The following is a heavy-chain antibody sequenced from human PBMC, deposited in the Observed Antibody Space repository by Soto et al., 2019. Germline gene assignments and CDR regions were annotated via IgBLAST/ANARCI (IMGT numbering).Heavy chain of an antibody. CDR3: ARGKGMEENYYYYGLDI. J-gene: IGHJ6*02. D-gene: IGHD1-1*01. CDR2: INGGTGQT. V-gene: IGHV1-3*01. CDR1: GYTFTNYY. Sequence: ASVKVSCKASGYTFTNYYMHWVRQAPGQGLEWMGWINGGTGQTKHSHRFQDRVSITRDTSASTAYMELSSLRSEDTAVYYCARGKGMEENYYYYGLDIWGQGTTVTVSS.